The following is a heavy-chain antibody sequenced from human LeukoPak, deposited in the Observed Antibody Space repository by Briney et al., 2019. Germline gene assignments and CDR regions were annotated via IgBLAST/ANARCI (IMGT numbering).Heavy chain of an antibody. D-gene: IGHD2-8*01. CDR3: ARDSRLTFLGDIVLMVYAFSPYWFDP. CDR2: IMPLFGTA. J-gene: IGHJ5*02. Sequence: SVKVSCKTSGGTFNNSAISWVRQAPGQGLEWLGGIMPLFGTAGYAQKFQGRVTMTRDTSTSTVYMELSSLRSEDTAVYYCARDSRLTFLGDIVLMVYAFSPYWFDPWGQGTLVTVSS. CDR1: GGTFNNSA. V-gene: IGHV1-69*05.